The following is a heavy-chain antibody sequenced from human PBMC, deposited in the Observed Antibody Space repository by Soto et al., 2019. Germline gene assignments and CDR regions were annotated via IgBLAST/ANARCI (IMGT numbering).Heavy chain of an antibody. V-gene: IGHV3-23*01. CDR2: ISGGGDTT. Sequence: EVQLLESGGGLVQPGGSLRLSCAASGFTFNNYAMTWVRHAPGKGLEWVSAISGGGDTTSYADSAKGRFTVSRDGYKNTLYLQMSSLRAEDTALYYCAKGRGGSASLPPRVDCWGQGTLVTVYS. CDR3: AKGRGGSASLPPRVDC. CDR1: GFTFNNYA. D-gene: IGHD3-10*01. J-gene: IGHJ4*02.